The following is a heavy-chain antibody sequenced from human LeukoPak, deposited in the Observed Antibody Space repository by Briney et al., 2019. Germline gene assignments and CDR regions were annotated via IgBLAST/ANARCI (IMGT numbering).Heavy chain of an antibody. J-gene: IGHJ4*02. CDR3: ARDVSNVGVRGVIDY. Sequence: PGGSLRLSCAASGFTFSSYAMHWVRQAPGKGLEWVAVISYDGSYKYYADSVKGRFTISRDNSKNTLYLEMNSLRAEDTAVYNCARDVSNVGVRGVIDYWGQGTLVTVSS. CDR1: GFTFSSYA. CDR2: ISYDGSYK. V-gene: IGHV3-30*04. D-gene: IGHD3-10*01.